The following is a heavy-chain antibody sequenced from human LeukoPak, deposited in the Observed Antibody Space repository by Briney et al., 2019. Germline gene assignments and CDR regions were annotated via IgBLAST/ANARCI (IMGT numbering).Heavy chain of an antibody. CDR3: ARALLRLQPHFYGMDV. Sequence: GGSLRLSCAASGFTFSSYAMPWVRQAPGKGLEWVAVISYDGSNKYYADSVKGRFTISRDNAKNSLYLQVNSLRAEDTAVYYCARALLRLQPHFYGMDVWGQGTTVTVSS. J-gene: IGHJ6*02. CDR2: ISYDGSNK. CDR1: GFTFSSYA. D-gene: IGHD4-4*01. V-gene: IGHV3-30-3*01.